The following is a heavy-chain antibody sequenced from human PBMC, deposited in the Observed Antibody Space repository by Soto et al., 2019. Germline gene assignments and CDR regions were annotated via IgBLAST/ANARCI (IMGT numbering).Heavy chain of an antibody. V-gene: IGHV3-30-3*01. J-gene: IGHJ6*03. CDR3: ARDRGCSGGSCYSGSSYYMDV. Sequence: GGSLRLSCAASGFPFTSYTMHWVRQASGKGLEWVAVISYDGSNKYYADSVKGRFPISRDNSKNTLYLQMNSLRAEDTAVYYCARDRGCSGGSCYSGSSYYMDVWGKGTTVTVSS. D-gene: IGHD2-15*01. CDR1: GFPFTSYT. CDR2: ISYDGSNK.